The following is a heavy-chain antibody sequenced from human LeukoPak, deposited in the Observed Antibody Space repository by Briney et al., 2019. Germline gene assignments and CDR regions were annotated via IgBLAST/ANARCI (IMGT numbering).Heavy chain of an antibody. J-gene: IGHJ4*02. V-gene: IGHV3-30*02. CDR2: IRYDGSNYDGSNK. CDR1: GFTFNNYA. CDR3: AKGQNKVLLEPDY. Sequence: GGSLRLSCTAAGFTFNNYAMSWVRQAPGKGLEWVAFIRYDGSNYDGSNKYYVDSVKGRFTISRDNSKNTLYLQMNSLRAEDTAVYYCAKGQNKVLLEPDYWGQGTLVTVSS. D-gene: IGHD1-1*01.